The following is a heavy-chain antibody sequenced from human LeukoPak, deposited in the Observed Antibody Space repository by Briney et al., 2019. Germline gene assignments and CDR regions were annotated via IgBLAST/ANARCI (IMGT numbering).Heavy chain of an antibody. D-gene: IGHD6-19*01. CDR2: INPSGGST. J-gene: IGHJ4*02. CDR3: ARVSQWLPLFDY. V-gene: IGHV1-46*01. Sequence: ASVEVSCKASGYTFTSYYMHWVRQAPGQGLEWMGIINPSGGSTSYAQKFQGRVTMTRDTSTSTVYMELSSLRSEDTAVYYCARVSQWLPLFDYWGQGTLVTVSS. CDR1: GYTFTSYY.